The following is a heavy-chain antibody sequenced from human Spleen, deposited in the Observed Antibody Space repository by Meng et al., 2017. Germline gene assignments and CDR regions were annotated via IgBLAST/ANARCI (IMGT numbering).Heavy chain of an antibody. CDR2: ISSSSSYI. Sequence: VQLVEVGEARVKPGVSLVVSCAAPACTFSSDSMNCVRQAPGKGLEWFSSISSSSSYIYYADSVKGRFTISRDNAKNSLYLQMNSLRAEDTAVYYCARGDYGSGSPLSIDYWGQGTLVTVSS. V-gene: IGHV3-21*01. D-gene: IGHD3-10*01. CDR1: ACTFSSDS. CDR3: ARGDYGSGSPLSIDY. J-gene: IGHJ4*02.